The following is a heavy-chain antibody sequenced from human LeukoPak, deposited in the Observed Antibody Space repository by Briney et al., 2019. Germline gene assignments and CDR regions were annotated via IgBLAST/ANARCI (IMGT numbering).Heavy chain of an antibody. Sequence: SETLSLTCAVSGGSISSGGYSWSWIRQPPGKGLEWIGYIYHSGSTYYNPSLKSRVTISVDRSKNQFSLKLSSVTAADTDVYYCARASITMVRGDGAFDIWGQGTMVTVSS. V-gene: IGHV4-30-2*01. D-gene: IGHD3-10*01. CDR3: ARASITMVRGDGAFDI. CDR1: GGSISSGGYS. CDR2: IYHSGST. J-gene: IGHJ3*02.